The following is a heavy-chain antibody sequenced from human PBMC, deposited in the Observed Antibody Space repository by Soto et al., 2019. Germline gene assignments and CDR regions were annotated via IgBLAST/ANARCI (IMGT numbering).Heavy chain of an antibody. V-gene: IGHV1-8*01. Sequence: ASVKVSCKASGYTFTSYDINWVRQATGQGLEWMGWMNPNSGNTGYAQKFQGRITMTRNTSISTAYMELGSLRSEDTAVYYCARRKLYCSGGTCYPGYYGMDVWGQGTTVTVSS. D-gene: IGHD2-15*01. CDR2: MNPNSGNT. J-gene: IGHJ6*02. CDR1: GYTFTSYD. CDR3: ARRKLYCSGGTCYPGYYGMDV.